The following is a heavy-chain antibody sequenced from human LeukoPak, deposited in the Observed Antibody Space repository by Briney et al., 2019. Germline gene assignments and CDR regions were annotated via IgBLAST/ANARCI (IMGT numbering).Heavy chain of an antibody. J-gene: IGHJ4*02. CDR2: ISAYNGNT. CDR1: GSTFTSCG. V-gene: IGHV1-18*01. D-gene: IGHD6-13*01. CDR3: ARSIAAAGFDY. Sequence: ASVPLFYKGSGSTFTSCGITWVRQPRGPGLEWMGWISAYNGNTNYAQKLQGRVTMTTDTSTSTAYMELRSLRSDDTAVYYCARSIAAAGFDYWGQGTLVTVSS.